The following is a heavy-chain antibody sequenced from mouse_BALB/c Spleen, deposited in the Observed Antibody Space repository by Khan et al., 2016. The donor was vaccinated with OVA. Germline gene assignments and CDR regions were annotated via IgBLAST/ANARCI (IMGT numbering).Heavy chain of an antibody. CDR2: ISSADNI. J-gene: IGHJ4*01. D-gene: IGHD1-1*01. Sequence: EVELVESGGGLVKPGGSLTLPCAASGFTFNKYAMSWVRQTPEKRREWVASISSADNIHYPDSVKGQFTISRDNARGILYLERSSWRSEDTAIYYRVRAYSYADMQYCGQGTLVTVAS. V-gene: IGHV5-6-5*01. CDR3: VRAYSYADMQY. CDR1: GFTFNKYA.